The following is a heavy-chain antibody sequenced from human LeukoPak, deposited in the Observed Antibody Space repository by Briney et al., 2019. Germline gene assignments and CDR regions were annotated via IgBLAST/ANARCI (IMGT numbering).Heavy chain of an antibody. CDR2: IYPGDSDT. D-gene: IGHD3-10*01. V-gene: IGHV5-51*01. J-gene: IGHJ6*02. CDR3: ASPTMGSYYYYGMDV. Sequence: GESLKISCKGSGYSLTNYWIGWVRQMPGKGLEWMGIIYPGDSDTRCSPSFQGQVTISADESISTAYLQWSSLKASDTAMYYCASPTMGSYYYYGMDVWGQGTTVTVSS. CDR1: GYSLTNYW.